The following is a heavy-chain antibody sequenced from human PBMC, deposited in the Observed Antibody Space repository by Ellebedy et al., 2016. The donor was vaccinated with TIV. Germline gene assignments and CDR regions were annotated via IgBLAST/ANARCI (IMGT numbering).Heavy chain of an antibody. V-gene: IGHV1-18*01. CDR2: ISAYNGNT. D-gene: IGHD3-16*01. J-gene: IGHJ5*02. CDR1: GYTFTSYG. CDR3: ATRTELGLDP. Sequence: AASVKVSCKASGYTFTSYGISWVRQAPGQGLEWMGWISAYNGNTNYAQKLQGRLTMTRDTSTSTAYMELSSLGSEETAVYYCATRTELGLDPWGQGTLVTVSS.